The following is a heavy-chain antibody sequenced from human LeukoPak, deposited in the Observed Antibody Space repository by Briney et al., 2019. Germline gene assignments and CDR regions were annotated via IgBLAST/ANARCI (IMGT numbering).Heavy chain of an antibody. J-gene: IGHJ4*02. V-gene: IGHV3-21*01. D-gene: IGHD4-17*01. CDR3: ARATTGYDYGPY. Sequence: GGSLRLSCAASGFTFSSYSMNWVRQAPGKGLEWVSSISSSSGYIYYADSVKGRFTISRDNAKNSLYLQMNSLRAEDTAVYYCARATTGYDYGPYWGQGTLVTVSS. CDR1: GFTFSSYS. CDR2: ISSSSGYI.